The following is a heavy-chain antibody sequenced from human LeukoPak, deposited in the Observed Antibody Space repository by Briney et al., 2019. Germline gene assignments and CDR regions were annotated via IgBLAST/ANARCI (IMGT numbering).Heavy chain of an antibody. Sequence: GRSLRLSCAASGFTFSSYWMHWVRQAPGKGLVWVSRINSDGSSTSYADSVKGRFTISRDNAKNTLYLQMNSLRAEDTAVYYCASLGYDFWSGYNYGMDVWGQGTTVTVSS. CDR2: INSDGSST. D-gene: IGHD3-3*01. CDR1: GFTFSSYW. J-gene: IGHJ6*02. CDR3: ASLGYDFWSGYNYGMDV. V-gene: IGHV3-74*01.